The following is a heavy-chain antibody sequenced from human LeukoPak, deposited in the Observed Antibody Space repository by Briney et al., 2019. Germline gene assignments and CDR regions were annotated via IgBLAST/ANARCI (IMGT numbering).Heavy chain of an antibody. CDR3: ARDIGYGDYGRDY. CDR2: INPNSGGT. D-gene: IGHD5-12*01. V-gene: IGHV1-2*06. J-gene: IGHJ4*02. CDR1: GYTFTYYY. Sequence: GASVKVSCRASGYTFTYYYIHWVRQAPGQGLEWMGRINPNSGGTDHAHKFRGRVTMTRDTSISTAFMDLSGLISDDTAVYYCARDIGYGDYGRDYWGQGTLVTVSS.